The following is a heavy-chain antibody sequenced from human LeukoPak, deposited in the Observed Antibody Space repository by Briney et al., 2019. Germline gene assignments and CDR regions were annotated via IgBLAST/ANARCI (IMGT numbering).Heavy chain of an antibody. D-gene: IGHD3-10*01. CDR3: ARAYYYGSGDYYSWAYFDF. CDR2: IDKEGSEM. CDR1: GFTFSNYW. V-gene: IGHV3-7*04. Sequence: GGSRRLSWAASGFTFSNYWMRWVSQAPGKGREWVANIDKEGSEMYSLDSVNGLFTISRDNAKKALYLQINRLRAEDTAVYYCARAYYYGSGDYYSWAYFDFWGLGTLVTVSS. J-gene: IGHJ4*02.